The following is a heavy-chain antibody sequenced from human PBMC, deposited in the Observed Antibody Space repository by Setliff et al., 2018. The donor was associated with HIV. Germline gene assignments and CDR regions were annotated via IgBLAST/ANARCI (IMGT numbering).Heavy chain of an antibody. CDR2: IDPKNGRT. CDR3: AAEGNIFDI. V-gene: IGHV1-69-2*01. Sequence: GASVKVSCKASGYTFTNYNIHWVQQAPGNGLQWMGRIDPKNGRTIYAEKFQGRVTITADTSIDTTYMELSSLRSEDKAIYYCAAEGNIFDIWGQGTMVTVSS. CDR1: GYTFTNYN. J-gene: IGHJ3*02.